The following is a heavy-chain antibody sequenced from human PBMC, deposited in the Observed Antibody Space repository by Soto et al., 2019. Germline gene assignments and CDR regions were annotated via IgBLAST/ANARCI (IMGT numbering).Heavy chain of an antibody. CDR2: IYYSGST. CDR1: GCPISSGGYY. V-gene: IGHV4-31*03. CDR3: ARAVRKDYYYYYGMDV. Sequence: SETLSLTCTFSGCPISSGGYYWSWIRQHPGKGLEWIGYIYYSGSTYYNPSLKSRVTISVDTSKNQFSLKLSSVTAADTAVYYCARAVRKDYYYYYGMDVWGQGTTVTVSS. J-gene: IGHJ6*02. D-gene: IGHD4-4*01.